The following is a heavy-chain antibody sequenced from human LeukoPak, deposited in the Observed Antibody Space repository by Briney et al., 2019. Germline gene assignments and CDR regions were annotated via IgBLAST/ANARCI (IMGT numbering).Heavy chain of an antibody. J-gene: IGHJ5*02. Sequence: GGSLRLSCAASGFTFSSYAMSWVRQAPGKGLECVSAISGSGGSTYYADSVKGRFTISRDNSKNTLYLQMNSLRAEDTAVYYCAKDPWDGARYSGDWFDPWGQGTLVTVSS. V-gene: IGHV3-23*01. CDR3: AKDPWDGARYSGDWFDP. CDR2: ISGSGGST. CDR1: GFTFSSYA. D-gene: IGHD3-10*01.